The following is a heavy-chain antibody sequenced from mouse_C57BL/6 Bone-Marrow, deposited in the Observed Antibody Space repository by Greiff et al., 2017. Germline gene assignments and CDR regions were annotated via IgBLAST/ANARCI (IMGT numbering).Heavy chain of an antibody. CDR2: INPNNGGT. Sequence: VQLKDSGPELVKPGASVKMSCKASGYTFTDYNMHWVKQSHGKSLEWIGYINPNNGGTSYNQKFKGKATLTVNKSSSTAYMELRSLTSEDSAVYYCARGYYYGSSSEFAYWGQGTLVTVSA. CDR3: ARGYYYGSSSEFAY. V-gene: IGHV1-22*01. CDR1: GYTFTDYN. D-gene: IGHD1-1*01. J-gene: IGHJ3*01.